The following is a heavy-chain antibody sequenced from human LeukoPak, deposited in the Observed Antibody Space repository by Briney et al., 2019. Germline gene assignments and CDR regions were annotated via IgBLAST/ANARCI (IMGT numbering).Heavy chain of an antibody. J-gene: IGHJ5*02. Sequence: SVPVSCKASGGTFSSYAISWVRQAPGQGLEWMGGIIPIFATANYAQKFQGRATITADEPTSTAYMELSSLRSEDTAVYYCAREDGYCSGGSCSNWFDPWGQGTLVTVSS. CDR3: AREDGYCSGGSCSNWFDP. D-gene: IGHD2-15*01. CDR1: GGTFSSYA. V-gene: IGHV1-69*01. CDR2: IIPIFATA.